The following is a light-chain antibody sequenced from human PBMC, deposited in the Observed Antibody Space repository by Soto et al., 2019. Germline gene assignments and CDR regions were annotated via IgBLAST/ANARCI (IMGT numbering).Light chain of an antibody. Sequence: EIVLTQSPGTLSLSPGERATLACRASQSISSNYLAWYQQTPGQAPRLLIYDASIRATGMPDRFSGSGSGTDFTLTISRLEPEDFAVYYCQQYGDSPSTCGQGTKLEIK. V-gene: IGKV3-20*01. CDR1: QSISSNY. CDR2: DAS. J-gene: IGKJ2*01. CDR3: QQYGDSPST.